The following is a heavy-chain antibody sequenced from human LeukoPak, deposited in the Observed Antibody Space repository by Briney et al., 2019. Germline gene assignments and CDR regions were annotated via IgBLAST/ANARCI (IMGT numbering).Heavy chain of an antibody. V-gene: IGHV1-8*01. Sequence: ASVKVSCKASGYTFTSYDINWVRQATGQGLEWMGWMNPNSGNTGYAQKFQGRVTMTRNTSISTAYMELSSLRSEDTAVYYCAGGALVVPEVYYYYGMDVWGQGTTVTVSS. CDR3: AGGALVVPEVYYYYGMDV. CDR1: GYTFTSYD. D-gene: IGHD2-2*01. J-gene: IGHJ6*02. CDR2: MNPNSGNT.